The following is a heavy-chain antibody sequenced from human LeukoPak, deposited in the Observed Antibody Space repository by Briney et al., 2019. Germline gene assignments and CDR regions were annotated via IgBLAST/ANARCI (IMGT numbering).Heavy chain of an antibody. J-gene: IGHJ6*02. CDR1: GGSISSSNW. CDR2: IYHSGST. Sequence: SETLSLTCAVSGGSISSSNWWSWVRQPPGKGLEWIGEIYHSGSTNYNPSLKSRVTISVDKSKNQFSLKLSSVTAADTAVYYCARGHSSSWLMNYYYYGMDVWGQGTTVTVSS. V-gene: IGHV4-4*02. CDR3: ARGHSSSWLMNYYYYGMDV. D-gene: IGHD6-13*01.